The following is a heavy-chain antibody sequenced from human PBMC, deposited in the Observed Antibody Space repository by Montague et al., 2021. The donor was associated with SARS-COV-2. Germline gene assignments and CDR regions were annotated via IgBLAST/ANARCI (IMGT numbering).Heavy chain of an antibody. Sequence: CAISGDSVSTNNTTWNWIRQSPSRGLEWLGRTYYRSKWDSDYAESVKRRLVITPDTSKNQVSLQLNSVIPEDTAVYFCASSGITLTGLDAFDIWGQGTMVTVSS. J-gene: IGHJ3*02. CDR2: TYYRSKWDS. V-gene: IGHV6-1*01. CDR3: ASSGITLTGLDAFDI. D-gene: IGHD3-9*01. CDR1: GDSVSTNNTT.